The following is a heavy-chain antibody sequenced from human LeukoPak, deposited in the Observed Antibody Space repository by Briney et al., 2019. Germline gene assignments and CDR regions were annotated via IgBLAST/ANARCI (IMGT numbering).Heavy chain of an antibody. J-gene: IGHJ4*02. CDR1: GFIFSHYA. D-gene: IGHD6-13*01. V-gene: IGHV3-30-3*01. CDR3: GRGTIAAPGIDY. CDR2: ISYHGIDK. Sequence: GGSLRLSCAASGFIFSHYAMHWVRQAPGKGLEWVAVISYHGIDKYYADSVKGRFTISRDNSKNALYLQMNSLRPEDTAVYYCGRGTIAAPGIDYWGQGILVTVSA.